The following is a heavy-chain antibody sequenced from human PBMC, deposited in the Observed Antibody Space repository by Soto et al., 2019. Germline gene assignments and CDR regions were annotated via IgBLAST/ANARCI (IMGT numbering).Heavy chain of an antibody. J-gene: IGHJ6*04. D-gene: IGHD3-10*01. CDR2: IDNAGTDS. CDR3: ARGWFGPDV. CDR1: GFTFSGRS. V-gene: IGHV3-74*01. Sequence: EVQLVESGGGLVQPGGSLRLSCAASGFTFSGRSMHWVRQAPGKGLVWVSGIDNAGTDSTYADSVKGRLTSSRDNAKNTLYRQMHSLGVEDTAVYYCARGWFGPDVWGKGTTVTVSS.